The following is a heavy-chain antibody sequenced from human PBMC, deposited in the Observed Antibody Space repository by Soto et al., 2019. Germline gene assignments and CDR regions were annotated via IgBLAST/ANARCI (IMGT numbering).Heavy chain of an antibody. V-gene: IGHV3-49*03. CDR1: GFTFGDYA. CDR3: TRASPDGYSGYDSY. J-gene: IGHJ4*02. Sequence: HPGGSLRLSCTASGFTFGDYAMSWFRQAPGKGLEWVGLIRSKAYGGTTEYAASVKGRFTISRDDSKSIAYLQMNSLKTEDTAVYYCTRASPDGYSGYDSYWGQGTLVTVSS. D-gene: IGHD5-12*01. CDR2: IRSKAYGGTT.